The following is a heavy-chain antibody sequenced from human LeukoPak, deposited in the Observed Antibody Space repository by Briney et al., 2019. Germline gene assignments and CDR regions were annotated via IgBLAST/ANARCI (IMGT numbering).Heavy chain of an antibody. CDR2: VYHSGST. D-gene: IGHD3-22*01. Sequence: PSETLSLTCAVSGYSISIGYYWGWIRQPPGKGLEWIGSVYHSGSTYYNPSLKSRVTLSMDTSKNQFSLKLTSATAADTAAYYCARHAFFDSTGYYYYFDYWGQGSLVTVSS. CDR1: GYSISIGYY. V-gene: IGHV4-38-2*01. J-gene: IGHJ4*02. CDR3: ARHAFFDSTGYYYYFDY.